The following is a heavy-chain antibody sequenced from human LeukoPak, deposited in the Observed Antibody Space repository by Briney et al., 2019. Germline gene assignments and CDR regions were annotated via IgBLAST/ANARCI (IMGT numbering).Heavy chain of an antibody. CDR3: ARVDYEQETWFDY. CDR1: GFTFSSYS. J-gene: IGHJ4*02. D-gene: IGHD3-22*01. CDR2: ISSSSSYI. Sequence: GGSLRLSCAASGFTFSSYSMNWVRQAPRKGLEWVSSISSSSSYIYYADSVKGRFTISRDNAKNSLYLQMNSLRAEDTAVYYCARVDYEQETWFDYWGQGTLVTVSS. V-gene: IGHV3-21*01.